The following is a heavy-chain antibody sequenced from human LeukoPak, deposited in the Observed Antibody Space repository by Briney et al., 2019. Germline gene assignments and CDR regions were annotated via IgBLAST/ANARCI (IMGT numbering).Heavy chain of an antibody. D-gene: IGHD2-21*02. CDR1: GFTFSSYW. CDR3: ARDLNGLLYEPNWFDP. V-gene: IGHV3-7*01. J-gene: IGHJ5*02. Sequence: GGSLRLSCAASGFTFSSYWMSWVRQAPGKGLEWVANIKQDGSEKYYVDSVKGRFTISRDNAKNSLYLQMNSLRAEDTAVYYCARDLNGLLYEPNWFDPWGQGTLVTVSS. CDR2: IKQDGSEK.